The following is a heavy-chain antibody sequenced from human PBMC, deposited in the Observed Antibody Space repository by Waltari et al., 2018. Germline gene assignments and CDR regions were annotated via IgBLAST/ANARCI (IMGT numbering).Heavy chain of an antibody. J-gene: IGHJ4*02. Sequence: EVQLVESGGGLVQPGGSLRLSCAASGFTFSSYWMSWVRQAPGKGLEWVANIKQDGSEKYYVDSVKGRFTISRDNAKNSLYLQMNSLRAEDTAVYYCARDTKQWLVRGYDYWGQGTLVTVSS. CDR2: IKQDGSEK. D-gene: IGHD6-19*01. V-gene: IGHV3-7*01. CDR1: GFTFSSYW. CDR3: ARDTKQWLVRGYDY.